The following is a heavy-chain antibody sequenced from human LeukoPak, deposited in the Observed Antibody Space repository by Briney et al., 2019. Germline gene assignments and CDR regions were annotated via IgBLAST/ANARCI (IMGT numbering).Heavy chain of an antibody. J-gene: IGHJ3*02. D-gene: IGHD3-22*01. V-gene: IGHV6-1*01. Sequence: PSETLSLTCSISGDSVSSNIAAWNWIRQSPSRGLEWLGRTYYRSKWYYDYALSVKSRISINPDTSKNQFSLQLNSVTPEDTAIYYCARDPLISSGYYSITKPFVFDIWGQGTMVTVSS. CDR1: GDSVSSNIAA. CDR3: ARDPLISSGYYSITKPFVFDI. CDR2: TYYRSKWYY.